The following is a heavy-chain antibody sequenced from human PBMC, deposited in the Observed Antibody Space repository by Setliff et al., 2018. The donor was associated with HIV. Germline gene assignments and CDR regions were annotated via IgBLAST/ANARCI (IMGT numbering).Heavy chain of an antibody. CDR1: SYSITDGNY. V-gene: IGHV4-38-2*02. CDR2: IYSTGHT. CDR3: ARENSGSYPDFSFYMDV. J-gene: IGHJ6*03. D-gene: IGHD1-26*01. Sequence: PSETLSLTCLVFSYSITDGNYWAWIRQSPGKGLEWIGSIYSTGHTYYNPSHKSRLTMFIDTAKNRFSLKLMSVTAADTAVYYCARENSGSYPDFSFYMDVWGKGTTVTVSS.